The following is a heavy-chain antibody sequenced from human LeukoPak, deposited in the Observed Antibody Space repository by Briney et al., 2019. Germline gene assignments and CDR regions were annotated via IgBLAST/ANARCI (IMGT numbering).Heavy chain of an antibody. D-gene: IGHD3-3*01. CDR2: INPNSGGT. J-gene: IGHJ3*02. CDR3: ARQRGYDFWSGPYGAFDI. V-gene: IGHV1-2*02. CDR1: GYTFTGYY. Sequence: ASVNVSCKASGYTFTGYYMHWVRQAPGQGLEWMGWINPNSGGTNYAQKFQGRVTMTRDTSISTAYLQWSSLKASDTAMYYCARQRGYDFWSGPYGAFDIWGQGTMVTVSS.